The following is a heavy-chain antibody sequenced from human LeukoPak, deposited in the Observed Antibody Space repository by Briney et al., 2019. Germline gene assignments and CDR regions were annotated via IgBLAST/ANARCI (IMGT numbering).Heavy chain of an antibody. V-gene: IGHV3-21*01. CDR3: AREGTVVTLSDAFDI. Sequence: GGSLRLSCAAYGFTFATYAMSWVRQPPGKGLEWVSSISSSSSYIYYADSVKGRFTISRDNAKNSLYLQMNSLRAEDTAVYYCAREGTVVTLSDAFDIWGQGTMVTVSS. CDR1: GFTFATYA. CDR2: ISSSSSYI. D-gene: IGHD4-23*01. J-gene: IGHJ3*02.